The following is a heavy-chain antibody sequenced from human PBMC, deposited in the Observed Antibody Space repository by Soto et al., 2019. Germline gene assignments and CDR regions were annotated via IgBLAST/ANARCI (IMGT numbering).Heavy chain of an antibody. CDR2: IYPGDSDT. D-gene: IGHD2-2*01. CDR1: VYSFTSYW. Sequence: GESLKISCKGSVYSFTSYWIGGVRQMPGKGLEWMGIIYPGDSDTRYSPSFQAQVTISPNKSISTAFLQGSSLKASDTAMYYCARHGSSYYYYGMDVWGQGNTVTVSS. V-gene: IGHV5-51*01. J-gene: IGHJ6*01. CDR3: ARHGSSYYYYGMDV.